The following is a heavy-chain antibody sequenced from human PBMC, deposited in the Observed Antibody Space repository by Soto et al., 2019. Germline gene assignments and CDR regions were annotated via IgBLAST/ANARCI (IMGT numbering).Heavy chain of an antibody. CDR1: GGTFSSYA. D-gene: IGHD6-19*01. V-gene: IGHV1-69*13. CDR2: IIPIFGTA. CDR3: ARVAAVAGRGVLYYYYGMDV. J-gene: IGHJ6*02. Sequence: SVKVSCKASGGTFSSYAISWVRQAPGQGLEWMGGIIPIFGTANYAQKFQGRVTITADESTSTAYVELSSLRSEDTAVYYCARVAAVAGRGVLYYYYGMDVWGQGTTVTVSS.